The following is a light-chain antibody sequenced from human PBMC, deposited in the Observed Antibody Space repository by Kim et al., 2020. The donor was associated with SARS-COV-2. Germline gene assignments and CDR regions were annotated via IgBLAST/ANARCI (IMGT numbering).Light chain of an antibody. J-gene: IGLJ3*02. Sequence: QAITISCTGTSSDVSSYEFVSRYQQYPGKAPKVMIYDVTKRPSGVSNRFSGSKSGNTASLTISGLQAEDEADYYCCSYAGSGTMVFGGGTKVTVL. CDR1: SSDVSSYEF. CDR2: DVT. CDR3: CSYAGSGTMV. V-gene: IGLV2-23*02.